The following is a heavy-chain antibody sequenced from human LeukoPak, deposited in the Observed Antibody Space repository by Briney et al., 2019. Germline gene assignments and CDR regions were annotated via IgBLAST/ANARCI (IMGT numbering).Heavy chain of an antibody. CDR2: ISAYNGNT. D-gene: IGHD3-16*02. CDR3: ARVVEYYDYVWGSYRYWDS. V-gene: IGHV1-18*01. J-gene: IGHJ4*02. CDR1: GYTFTSYG. Sequence: GASVKVSCKASGYTFTSYGISWVRQAPGQGLEWMGWISAYNGNTNYAQKLQGRLTMTTDTSTSTAYMELRSLRSDDTAVYYCARVVEYYDYVWGSYRYWDSWGQGTLVTVS.